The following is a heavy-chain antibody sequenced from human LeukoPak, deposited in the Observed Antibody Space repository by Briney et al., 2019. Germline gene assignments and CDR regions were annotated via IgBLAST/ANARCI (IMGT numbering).Heavy chain of an antibody. V-gene: IGHV1-18*01. CDR2: ISPYYGNT. CDR1: GYTFTSYG. J-gene: IGHJ3*02. D-gene: IGHD1-26*01. CDR3: ARDSGLYSGTPGAFDI. Sequence: ASVTVSCKASGYTFTSYGLSWVRQAPGQGLEWMGWISPYYGNTNYAQNLQGRVTVTTDTSTSTAYMELRSLISDDTAVYYCARDSGLYSGTPGAFDIWGQGTMVTVSS.